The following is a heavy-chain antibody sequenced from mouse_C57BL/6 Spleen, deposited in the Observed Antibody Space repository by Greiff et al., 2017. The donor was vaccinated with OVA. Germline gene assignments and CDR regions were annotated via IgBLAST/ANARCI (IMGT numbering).Heavy chain of an antibody. CDR2: IYPGSGNT. V-gene: IGHV1-76*01. CDR3: ARERVSSSSWFAY. CDR1: GYTFTDYY. D-gene: IGHD1-1*01. J-gene: IGHJ3*01. Sequence: VQLQESGAELVRPGASVKLSCKASGYTFTDYYINWVKQRPGQGLEWIARIYPGSGNTYYNEKFKGKATLTAEKSSSTAYMQLSSLTSEDSAVYVCARERVSSSSWFAYWGQGTLVTVSA.